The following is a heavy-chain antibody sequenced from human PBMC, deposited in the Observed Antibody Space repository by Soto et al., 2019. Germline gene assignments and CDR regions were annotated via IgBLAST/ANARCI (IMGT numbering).Heavy chain of an antibody. D-gene: IGHD3-22*01. CDR1: GGSISSGDYY. V-gene: IGHV4-30-4*01. CDR2: IYYSGST. Sequence: QVQLQESGPGLVKPSQTLSLTCTVSGGSISSGDYYWSWIRQPPGKGLEWIGYIYYSGSTYYNPSLKSRVTISVDTSKNQFSLKLSSVTAADTAVYYCARDNINDSSGYYLDYFDYWGQGPLVTVSS. CDR3: ARDNINDSSGYYLDYFDY. J-gene: IGHJ4*02.